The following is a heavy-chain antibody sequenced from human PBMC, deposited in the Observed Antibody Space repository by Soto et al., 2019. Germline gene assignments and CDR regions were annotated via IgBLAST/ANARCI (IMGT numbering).Heavy chain of an antibody. Sequence: EVQLLDSGGGLVQPGGSLRLSCAASGFTFNNYAMTWVRQAPGKGLEWVSAISGGGDTTSYAASVKGRFTVSRDGSKNTMYLQMSSLRAEDTALYYCARGRGGSGSLTPRVDFWGQGTLVPVSS. D-gene: IGHD3-10*01. CDR1: GFTFNNYA. J-gene: IGHJ4*02. CDR3: ARGRGGSGSLTPRVDF. V-gene: IGHV3-23*01. CDR2: ISGGGDTT.